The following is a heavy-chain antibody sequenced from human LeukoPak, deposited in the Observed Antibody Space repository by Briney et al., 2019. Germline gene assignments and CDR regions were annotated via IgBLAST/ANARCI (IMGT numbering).Heavy chain of an antibody. CDR1: GGSISSYY. D-gene: IGHD1-26*01. Sequence: SETLSLTCTVSGGSISSYYWSWIRQPPGKGLEWIGSIYYSGSTYYNPSLKSRVTISVDTSKNQFSLKLSSVTAADTAVYYCARQGVGATDYYYYYMDVWGKGTTVTVSS. CDR2: IYYSGST. J-gene: IGHJ6*03. CDR3: ARQGVGATDYYYYYMDV. V-gene: IGHV4-59*05.